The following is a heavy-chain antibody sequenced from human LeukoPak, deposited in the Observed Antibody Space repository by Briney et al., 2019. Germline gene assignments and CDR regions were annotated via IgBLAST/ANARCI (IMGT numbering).Heavy chain of an antibody. Sequence: GGSLRLSCAASGFTFSNYWMSWVRQAPGKGLEWVANIKQDGSETYYVDSEKGRFIISRDNAKNSLYLQMNSLRGEDTAVYYCARDYRMSDSSGYYYVDYFDYWGQGTLVTVSS. J-gene: IGHJ4*02. CDR2: IKQDGSET. D-gene: IGHD3-22*01. CDR1: GFTFSNYW. CDR3: ARDYRMSDSSGYYYVDYFDY. V-gene: IGHV3-7*01.